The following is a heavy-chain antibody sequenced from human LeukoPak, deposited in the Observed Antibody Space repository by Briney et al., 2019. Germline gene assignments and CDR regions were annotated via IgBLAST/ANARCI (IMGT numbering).Heavy chain of an antibody. Sequence: GESLKISCKGSGYSFTSYWIGWVRQMPGKGLEWMGIIYPGDSDTRYSPSFQGQVTISADKSISTAYLQWSSLKASDTAMYYYARHAIGYCTNGVCYPDYWGQGTLVTVSS. V-gene: IGHV5-51*01. CDR2: IYPGDSDT. CDR3: ARHAIGYCTNGVCYPDY. J-gene: IGHJ4*02. D-gene: IGHD2-8*01. CDR1: GYSFTSYW.